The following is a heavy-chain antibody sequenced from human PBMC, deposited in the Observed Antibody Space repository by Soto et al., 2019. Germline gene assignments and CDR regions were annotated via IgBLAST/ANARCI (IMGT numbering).Heavy chain of an antibody. CDR2: ISGSGST. J-gene: IGHJ4*02. V-gene: IGHV3-23*01. CDR1: GFTFSDYG. CDR3: AKDSRGYYDSSGYFDY. Sequence: GGSLRLSCAASGFTFSDYGMSWVRQAPGKGLEWVSAISGSGSTFYADSVKGRFTISRDNSKNTLYLQMNSLRAEDTAVYYCAKDSRGYYDSSGYFDYWGQGTLVTVSS. D-gene: IGHD3-22*01.